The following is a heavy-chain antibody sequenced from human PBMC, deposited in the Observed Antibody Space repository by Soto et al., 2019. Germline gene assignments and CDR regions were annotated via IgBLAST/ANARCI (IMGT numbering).Heavy chain of an antibody. Sequence: QVQLVESGGGVVHPGRSLRLSCAASGFTFNVYGMHWVRQAPGKGLEWVAVIWYDGGNKYYADSVKGRFTISRDNSKNTLYLQMNSLRAEDTAVYYCARALTGTMLDYYYYGMDVWGRGTTVTVSS. CDR2: IWYDGGNK. V-gene: IGHV3-33*01. J-gene: IGHJ6*02. CDR3: ARALTGTMLDYYYYGMDV. D-gene: IGHD1-20*01. CDR1: GFTFNVYG.